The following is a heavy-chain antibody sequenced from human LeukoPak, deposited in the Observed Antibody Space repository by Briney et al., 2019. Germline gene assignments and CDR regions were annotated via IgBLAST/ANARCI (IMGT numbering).Heavy chain of an antibody. Sequence: PSETLSLTCAVYGGSFSGYYWSWIRQPPGKGLEWIGEINHSGSTNYNPSLKSRVTISVDTSKNQFSLKLSSVTAADTAVYYCARVPQYYDFWSGYIRSGDYYYMDVWGKGTTVTVSS. D-gene: IGHD3-3*01. V-gene: IGHV4-34*01. CDR2: INHSGST. CDR3: ARVPQYYDFWSGYIRSGDYYYMDV. CDR1: GGSFSGYY. J-gene: IGHJ6*03.